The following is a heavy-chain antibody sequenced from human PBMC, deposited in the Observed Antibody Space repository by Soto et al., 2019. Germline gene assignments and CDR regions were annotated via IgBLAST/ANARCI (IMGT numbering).Heavy chain of an antibody. CDR2: ISGGGDTT. CDR1: GFTFNNYA. CDR3: F. Sequence: EVQLLESGGGLVPPGGSLRLSCAASGFTFNNYAMTWVRQAPGKGLEWVSAISGGGDTTSYADSVKGRFTVSRDGSKNTLYLQMSSLRAEDTALYFDFWGQGTLVTVSS. V-gene: IGHV3-23*01. J-gene: IGHJ4*02.